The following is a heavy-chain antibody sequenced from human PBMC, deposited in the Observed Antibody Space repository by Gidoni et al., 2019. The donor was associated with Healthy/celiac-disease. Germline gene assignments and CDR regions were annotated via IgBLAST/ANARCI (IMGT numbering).Heavy chain of an antibody. CDR2: IDWDDDK. V-gene: IGHV2-70*15. CDR3: ARILASTVTIDY. Sequence: QVTLRESGPALVKPTPTLTLTCTFSGFSLSTSGMCVSWIRQPPGKALEWLARIDWDDDKYYSTSLKTRLTISKDTSKNQVVLTMTNMDPVDTATYYCARILASTVTIDYWGQGTLVTVSS. CDR1: GFSLSTSGMC. J-gene: IGHJ4*02. D-gene: IGHD4-17*01.